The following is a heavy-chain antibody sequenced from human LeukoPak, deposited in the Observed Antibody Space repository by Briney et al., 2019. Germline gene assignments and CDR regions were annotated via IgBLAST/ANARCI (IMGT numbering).Heavy chain of an antibody. V-gene: IGHV4-31*03. D-gene: IGHD2-2*01. CDR3: ARRIVVVPAATDYFDY. J-gene: IGHJ4*02. CDR1: GGSISSGGYY. CDR2: IYYSGST. Sequence: SQTLSLTCTVSGGSISSGGYYWSWIRQHPGKGLEWIGYIYYSGSTYYNPSLKSRVTISVDTSKNQFSLKLSSVTAADTAVYYCARRIVVVPAATDYFDYWGRGTLVTVSS.